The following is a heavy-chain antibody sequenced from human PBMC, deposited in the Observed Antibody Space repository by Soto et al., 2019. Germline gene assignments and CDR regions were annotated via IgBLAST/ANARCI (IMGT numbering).Heavy chain of an antibody. V-gene: IGHV4-39*01. CDR1: GGSISTSVYY. CDR2: IYYSGSA. Sequence: QLQLQESGPGLVEPSETLSLTCTVSGGSISTSVYYWGWIRQPPGRGLEWMANIYYSGSAYYNPSLKSRVSTSADTSKNQFSLKLRSVTAADTAVYYCARQGSRAFDIWGQGTMVTVSS. D-gene: IGHD2-15*01. CDR3: ARQGSRAFDI. J-gene: IGHJ3*02.